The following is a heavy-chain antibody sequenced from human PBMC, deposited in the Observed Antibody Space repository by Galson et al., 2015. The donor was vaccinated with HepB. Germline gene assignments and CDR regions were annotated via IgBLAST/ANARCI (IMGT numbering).Heavy chain of an antibody. V-gene: IGHV1-18*04. J-gene: IGHJ4*02. D-gene: IGHD3-3*02. Sequence: SVKVSCKAFGYTFTSHTFSWVRQAPGQGLEWMGWISAYNGNTNYAQKFQDRVTMTTDTSANTAYMELRSLRSDDTAVYYCARDLSLDNWGQGTLVTAPS. CDR2: ISAYNGNT. CDR3: ARDLSLDN. CDR1: GYTFTSHT.